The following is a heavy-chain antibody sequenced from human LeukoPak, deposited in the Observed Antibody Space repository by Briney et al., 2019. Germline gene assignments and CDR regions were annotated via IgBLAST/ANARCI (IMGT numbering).Heavy chain of an antibody. CDR1: GFTFSSYA. D-gene: IGHD4-17*01. V-gene: IGHV3-23*01. CDR2: IGGSGGST. J-gene: IGHJ4*02. CDR3: AKSSGDYKTKFDS. Sequence: PGGSLRLSCAASGFTFSSYAMSWVRQAPGKGLEWVSGIGGSGGSTYYADSVKGRLTISRDNSKNTVYLQMNSLRAEDTAVYYCAKSSGDYKTKFDSWGQGPLVTVSS.